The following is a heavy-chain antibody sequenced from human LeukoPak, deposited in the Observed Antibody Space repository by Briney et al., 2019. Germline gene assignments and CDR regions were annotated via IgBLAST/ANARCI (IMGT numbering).Heavy chain of an antibody. V-gene: IGHV3-30*02. J-gene: IGHJ3*02. CDR1: GFTFSSYA. CDR3: AKIIDRISDAFDI. Sequence: GGSLRLSCAASGFTFSSYAMSWVRQAPGKGLEWVAVIWYDGSNKYSAASVKGRFTISRDNSKNTLYLQMSSLRAEDTAVYYCAKIIDRISDAFDIWCQGTMVTVSS. D-gene: IGHD2-15*01. CDR2: IWYDGSNK.